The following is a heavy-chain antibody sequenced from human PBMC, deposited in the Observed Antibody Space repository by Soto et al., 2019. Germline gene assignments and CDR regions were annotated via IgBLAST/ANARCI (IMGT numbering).Heavy chain of an antibody. CDR1: GFTFSTYA. CDR2: MSGSGGST. J-gene: IGHJ4*02. V-gene: IGHV3-23*01. D-gene: IGHD2-15*01. CDR3: AHLRGGRGNY. Sequence: GGSLRLSCAASGFTFSTYAMSWVRQAPGKGLEWVSGMSGSGGSTYYADSVKSRLTITKDTSKNQVVLTMTNMDPVDTATYYCAHLRGGRGNYWGQGTLVTVSS.